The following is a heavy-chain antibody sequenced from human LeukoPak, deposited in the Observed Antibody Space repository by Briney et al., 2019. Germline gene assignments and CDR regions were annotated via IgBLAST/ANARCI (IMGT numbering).Heavy chain of an antibody. Sequence: PETLSLTCTVSGGSVSSGSYYWSWIRQPPGKGLEWIGYIYYSGSTNYNPSLKSRVTISVDTSKNQFSLKLSSVTAADTAVYYCASGVLRYFDWSSYYFDYWGQGTLVTVSS. J-gene: IGHJ4*02. CDR1: GGSVSSGSYY. CDR3: ASGVLRYFDWSSYYFDY. D-gene: IGHD3-9*01. CDR2: IYYSGST. V-gene: IGHV4-61*01.